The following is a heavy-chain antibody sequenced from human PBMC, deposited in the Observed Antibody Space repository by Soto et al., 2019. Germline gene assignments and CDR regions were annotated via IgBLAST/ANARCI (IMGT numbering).Heavy chain of an antibody. V-gene: IGHV3-23*01. CDR2: IVTRGGST. Sequence: GSLRLSGAASGFTFSSYAISWVRQAPREWLGWVASIVTRGGSTFYGDSGEGRFPICSGSSRNPLYLQMNSLMTKDTSVYYRAKETCSSWFPIAHWGQGTLVTVSS. J-gene: IGHJ4*02. D-gene: IGHD2-2*01. CDR1: GFTFSSYA. CDR3: AKETCSSWFPIAH.